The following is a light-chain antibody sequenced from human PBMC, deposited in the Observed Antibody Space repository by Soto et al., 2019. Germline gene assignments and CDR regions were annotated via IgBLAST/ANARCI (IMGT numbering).Light chain of an antibody. Sequence: EIVLTQSPGTLSLSPGERATLSCRASQSITNNYLAWYQQKPGQAPRLLIYLASNRAAGIPDRFSGSGSGADFTLTINRLEPEDFAVYHCQQYGSSPWTFGQGTKGDIK. CDR3: QQYGSSPWT. V-gene: IGKV3-20*01. J-gene: IGKJ1*01. CDR1: QSITNNY. CDR2: LAS.